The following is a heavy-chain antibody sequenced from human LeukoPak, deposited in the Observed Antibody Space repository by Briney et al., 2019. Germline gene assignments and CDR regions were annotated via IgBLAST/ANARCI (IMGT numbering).Heavy chain of an antibody. V-gene: IGHV3-11*06. CDR3: ARGGSTMIVVVINDAFDI. CDR2: ISSSSSYT. J-gene: IGHJ3*02. Sequence: PGGSLRLSCAASGFTFSDYYMSWIRQAPGKGLEWVSYISSSSSYTNYADSVKGRFTISRDNAKNSLYLQMNSLRAEDTAVYYCARGGSTMIVVVINDAFDIWGQGTMVTVSS. D-gene: IGHD3-22*01. CDR1: GFTFSDYY.